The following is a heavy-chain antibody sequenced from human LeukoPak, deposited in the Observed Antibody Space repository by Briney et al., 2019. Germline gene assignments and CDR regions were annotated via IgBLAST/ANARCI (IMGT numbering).Heavy chain of an antibody. D-gene: IGHD3-22*01. CDR2: INHSGST. CDR1: GGSFSGYY. Sequence: SETLSLTCAVYGGSFSGYYWSWIRQPPGKGLEWIGEINHSGSTNYNPSLKSRVTISVDTSKNQFSLKLSSVTAADTAVYYCATEASGGYFDPWGQGTLVTVSS. V-gene: IGHV4-34*01. CDR3: ATEASGGYFDP. J-gene: IGHJ5*02.